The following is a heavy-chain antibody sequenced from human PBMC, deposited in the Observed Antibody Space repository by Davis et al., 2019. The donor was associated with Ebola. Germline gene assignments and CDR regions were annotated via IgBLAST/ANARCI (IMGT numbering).Heavy chain of an antibody. CDR3: AGVVGATEGDAFDV. CDR1: GGSFSGYY. D-gene: IGHD1-26*01. CDR2: INHSGST. J-gene: IGHJ3*01. V-gene: IGHV4-34*01. Sequence: SDTLSLTFAVHGGSFSGYYWGWFRQPPGKGLEWMGEINHSGSTNYTPSLKSRVTTSVDTSKYQFSLKLSSVSAADTAVYYCAGVVGATEGDAFDVWGQGTMVTVSS.